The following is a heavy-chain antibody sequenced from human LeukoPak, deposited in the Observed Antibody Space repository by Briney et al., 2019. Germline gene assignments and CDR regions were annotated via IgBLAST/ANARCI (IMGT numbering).Heavy chain of an antibody. CDR1: GFTVSSNY. V-gene: IGHV3-53*01. CDR3: ARELREHGVFDI. Sequence: PGGSLRLSCAASGFTVSSNYMSWVRQAPGKGLEWVSVIYSGGSTYYADSVKGRFTISRDNSKNTLYLQMNSLTAEDTAVYYCARELREHGVFDIWGQGTMVTVSS. CDR2: IYSGGST. J-gene: IGHJ3*02. D-gene: IGHD1-26*01.